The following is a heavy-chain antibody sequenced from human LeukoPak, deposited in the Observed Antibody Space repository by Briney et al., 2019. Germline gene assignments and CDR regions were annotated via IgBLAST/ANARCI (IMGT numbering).Heavy chain of an antibody. CDR3: ARDRRGDRGPLDY. D-gene: IGHD2-15*01. CDR1: GYTLTELS. J-gene: IGHJ4*02. Sequence: ASVKVSCKVSGYTLTELSMHWVRQAPGQGLEWMGIINPSGGSTSYAQKFQGRVTMTRDTSTSTVYMELSSLRSEDTAVYYCARDRRGDRGPLDYWGQGTLVTVSS. CDR2: INPSGGST. V-gene: IGHV1-46*01.